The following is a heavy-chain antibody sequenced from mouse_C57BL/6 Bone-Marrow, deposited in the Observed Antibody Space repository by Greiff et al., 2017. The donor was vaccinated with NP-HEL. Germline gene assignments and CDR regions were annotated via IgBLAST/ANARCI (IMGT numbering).Heavy chain of an antibody. Sequence: VQLQQSGPELVKPGASVKISCKASGYTFTDYYMNWVKQSHGKSLEWIGDINPNNGGTSYNQKFKGKATLTVDKSSSTAYMELRSLTSEDSAVYYCAREDYSNYVSWFAYWGQGTLVTVSA. V-gene: IGHV1-26*01. CDR1: GYTFTDYY. D-gene: IGHD2-5*01. CDR3: AREDYSNYVSWFAY. J-gene: IGHJ3*01. CDR2: INPNNGGT.